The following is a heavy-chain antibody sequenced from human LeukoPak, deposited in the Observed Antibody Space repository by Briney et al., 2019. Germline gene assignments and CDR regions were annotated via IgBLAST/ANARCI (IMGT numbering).Heavy chain of an antibody. CDR1: GGSISNYY. CDR3: ARGVTTSRFLDY. D-gene: IGHD4-11*01. V-gene: IGHV4-4*07. CDR2: IYISGTT. Sequence: PSEXLSLTCSVSGGSISNYYGSWLRQPAGKGLEWIGRIYISGTTNYNPSLKSRVTMSVDTSKNQLSLKLSSVTAADTAVYYCARGVTTSRFLDYWGQGTLVTVSS. J-gene: IGHJ4*02.